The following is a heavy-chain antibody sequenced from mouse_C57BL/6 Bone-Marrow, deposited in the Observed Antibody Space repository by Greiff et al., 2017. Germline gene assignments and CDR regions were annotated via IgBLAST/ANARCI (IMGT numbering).Heavy chain of an antibody. CDR1: GFTFSSYT. V-gene: IGHV5-9*01. CDR2: ISGGGGNT. CDR3: ARRGFAY. J-gene: IGHJ3*01. Sequence: EVQVVESGGGLVKPGGSLKLSCAASGFTFSSYTMSWVRQTPEKRLEWVATISGGGGNTYYPDSVKGRFTISRDNTKHTLYLQMSSLRSEDTALYYCARRGFAYWGQGTLVTVSA.